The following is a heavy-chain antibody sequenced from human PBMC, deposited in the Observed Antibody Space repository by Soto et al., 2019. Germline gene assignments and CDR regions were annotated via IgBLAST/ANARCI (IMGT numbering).Heavy chain of an antibody. CDR2: INPGNGNT. J-gene: IGHJ6*02. Sequence: ASVKVSCKASGYTFTSYGINWVRQAPGRGLEWMGWINPGNGNTKYSQQFQGRVIIDRDTSASTAYMELSSLRSEDTAVYYCARVSADYVFSYYYGMDVWGQGTTVTVSS. V-gene: IGHV1-3*01. D-gene: IGHD4-17*01. CDR3: ARVSADYVFSYYYGMDV. CDR1: GYTFTSYG.